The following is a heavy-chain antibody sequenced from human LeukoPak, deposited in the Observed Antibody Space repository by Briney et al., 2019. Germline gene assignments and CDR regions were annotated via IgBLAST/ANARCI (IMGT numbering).Heavy chain of an antibody. D-gene: IGHD6-13*01. J-gene: IGHJ4*02. CDR3: AKHGGSWTFDY. Sequence: SDTLSPTCTVSGVSISTYYWSWIRQPPGKGVEWIGYVYDSGSANYNPALKSRVTISVDTSNKQFSLKLSSVTAADTAVYYCAKHGGSWTFDYWGQGTLVTVSS. V-gene: IGHV4-59*08. CDR1: GVSISTYY. CDR2: VYDSGSA.